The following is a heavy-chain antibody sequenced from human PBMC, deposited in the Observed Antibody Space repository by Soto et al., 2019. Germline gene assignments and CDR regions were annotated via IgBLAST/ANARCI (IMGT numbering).Heavy chain of an antibody. Sequence: GGSLRLSCAASGFTFSSYAMSWVRQAPGKGLEWVSAISGSGGSTYYADSVKGRFTISRDNSKNTLYLQMNSLRAEDTAVYYCEISNSLPVVPAAINDYWGLGTLVTVSS. CDR3: EISNSLPVVPAAINDY. J-gene: IGHJ4*02. D-gene: IGHD2-2*01. CDR1: GFTFSSYA. V-gene: IGHV3-23*01. CDR2: ISGSGGST.